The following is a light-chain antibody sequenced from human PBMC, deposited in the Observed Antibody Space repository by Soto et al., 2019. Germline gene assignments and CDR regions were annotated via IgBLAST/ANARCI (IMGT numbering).Light chain of an antibody. V-gene: IGKV3-15*01. J-gene: IGKJ1*01. CDR1: QSVSSN. Sequence: EIVMTQSPATLSVSPGERATLSCRASQSVSSNLAWYQQKPGQAPRLLIYGATTRATGIPGRFSGSGSGTECTLTISSLQSEDTAVYYYQQYNNWKTFGQGTKVEIK. CDR2: GAT. CDR3: QQYNNWKT.